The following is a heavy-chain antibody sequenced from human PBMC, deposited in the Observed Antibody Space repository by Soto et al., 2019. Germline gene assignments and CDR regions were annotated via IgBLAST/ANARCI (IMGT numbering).Heavy chain of an antibody. V-gene: IGHV1-69*13. J-gene: IGHJ4*02. CDR2: IIPIFGTA. CDR1: GGTFSSYA. Sequence: GASVKDSCKDSGGTFSSYAINWEQQATGQGLEWMGGIIPIFGTANYAQKFQGRVTITADESTSTAYMELSSLRSEDTAVYYCARDWGSSSWFHFDYWGQGTLVTVSS. CDR3: ARDWGSSSWFHFDY. D-gene: IGHD6-13*01.